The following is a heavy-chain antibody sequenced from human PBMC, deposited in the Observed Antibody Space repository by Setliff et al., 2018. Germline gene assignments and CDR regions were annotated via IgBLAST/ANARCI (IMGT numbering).Heavy chain of an antibody. V-gene: IGHV4-34*01. CDR3: AGGRNVAARLLDS. CDR1: GGSFSDYY. CDR2: INHSGST. J-gene: IGHJ4*02. D-gene: IGHD6-6*01. Sequence: SETLSLTCAAHGGSFSDYYWTWIRQPPGKGLEWIGEINHSGSTKYSPSLESRVTMSVDPSKSQFSLKVTSVTAADTAVYYCAGGRNVAARLLDSWGRGTLVTVSS.